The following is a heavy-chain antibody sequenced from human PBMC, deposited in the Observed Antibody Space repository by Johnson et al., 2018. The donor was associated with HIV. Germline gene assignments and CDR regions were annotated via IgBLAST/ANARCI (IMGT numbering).Heavy chain of an antibody. J-gene: IGHJ3*02. CDR1: GFTFSSYA. D-gene: IGHD4-17*01. CDR2: IRNDGNNK. V-gene: IGHV3-30*02. Sequence: QVQLVESGGGVVRPGGSLRLSCAASGFTFSSYAMSWVRQAPGRGLEWVTFIRNDGNNKYYSDSVKGRFTISRDNSKNTLYLQMNSLRAEDTAVYYCAREFLYGDYQDAFDIWGQGTMVTVSS. CDR3: AREFLYGDYQDAFDI.